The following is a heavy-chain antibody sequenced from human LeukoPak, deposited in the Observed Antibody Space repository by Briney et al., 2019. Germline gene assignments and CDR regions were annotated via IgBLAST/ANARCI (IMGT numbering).Heavy chain of an antibody. V-gene: IGHV4-59*08. CDR1: GVSISGHS. CDR3: ARLSGYSYTDS. D-gene: IGHD5-18*01. J-gene: IGHJ4*02. Sequence: SETLSLTCTVSGVSISGHSWSWIRQPPGKGLEWIGYVYDSGTTNYNPSLKSRITISVDTSNNQSSLKLSSVTAADTALYYCARLSGYSYTDSWGRGTLVTVSS. CDR2: VYDSGTT.